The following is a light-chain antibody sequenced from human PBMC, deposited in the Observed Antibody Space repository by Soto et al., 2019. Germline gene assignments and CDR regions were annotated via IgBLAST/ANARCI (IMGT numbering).Light chain of an antibody. CDR1: QSVSSN. CDR2: GAS. V-gene: IGKV3-15*01. Sequence: EIVMTQSPATLSVSPGERATLACRASQSVSSNLAWYQQKPGQAPRLLLYGASTRATGIPARFSGSGSGTEFTLTISSLQSEDFAVNYCQQYNNWPPITFGQGTRLEIK. J-gene: IGKJ5*01. CDR3: QQYNNWPPIT.